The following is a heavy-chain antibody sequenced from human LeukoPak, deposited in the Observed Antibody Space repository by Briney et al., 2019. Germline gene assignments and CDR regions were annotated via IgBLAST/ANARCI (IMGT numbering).Heavy chain of an antibody. Sequence: ASVKVSCXASGYTLTDNHLYWVRQAPGQGLEWMGWIDPNSGVTNFAQNFQGRLTMTTDTSISTAYMELSRLTSDDTTVYYCARELGINAFDVWGQRTLVAVSS. V-gene: IGHV1-2*02. D-gene: IGHD7-27*01. CDR3: ARELGINAFDV. CDR2: IDPNSGVT. J-gene: IGHJ3*01. CDR1: GYTLTDNH.